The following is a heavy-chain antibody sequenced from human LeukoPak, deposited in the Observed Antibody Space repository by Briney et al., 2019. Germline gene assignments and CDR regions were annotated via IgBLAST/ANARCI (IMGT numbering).Heavy chain of an antibody. D-gene: IGHD4-17*01. V-gene: IGHV4-4*07. CDR2: MYTSGST. CDR1: GGSISSYY. Sequence: SETLSLTCSASGGSISSYYWSWLRQPAGKQPEWIGRMYTSGSTYYNPSLKSRVTMSADTSKNQFSLKLTSVTAADTSVYYCAREGGPGGDYGSIDSWGQGTLVTVSS. J-gene: IGHJ4*02. CDR3: AREGGPGGDYGSIDS.